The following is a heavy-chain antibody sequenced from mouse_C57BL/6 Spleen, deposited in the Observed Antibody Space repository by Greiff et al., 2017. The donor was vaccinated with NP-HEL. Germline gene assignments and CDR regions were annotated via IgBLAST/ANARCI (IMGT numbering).Heavy chain of an antibody. CDR1: GYTFTSYD. CDR3: ARSGYDYAGSFDV. J-gene: IGHJ1*03. CDR2: IYPRDGST. D-gene: IGHD2-4*01. Sequence: QVQLKQSGPELVKPGASVKLSCKASGYTFTSYDINWVKQRPGQGLEWIGWIYPRDGSTKYNEKFKGKATLTVDTSSSTAYMELHSLTSEDSAVYFCARSGYDYAGSFDVWGTGTTVTVSS. V-gene: IGHV1-85*01.